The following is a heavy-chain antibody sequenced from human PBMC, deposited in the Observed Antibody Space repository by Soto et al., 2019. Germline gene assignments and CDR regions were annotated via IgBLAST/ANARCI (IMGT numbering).Heavy chain of an antibody. D-gene: IGHD4-17*01. V-gene: IGHV3-66*01. CDR3: ARGVRHQIWNGDYFWFDP. CDR1: GFTVSNTY. Sequence: EVQLVESGGGLVQPGGSLRLSCAASGFTVSNTYVSWVRQAPGKGLEWVSVIYSGGSTYYADSVKDRFTISRDNFENTLYLQMDSLRAEDTAVYYCARGVRHQIWNGDYFWFDPWGQGTLVTVSS. CDR2: IYSGGST. J-gene: IGHJ5*02.